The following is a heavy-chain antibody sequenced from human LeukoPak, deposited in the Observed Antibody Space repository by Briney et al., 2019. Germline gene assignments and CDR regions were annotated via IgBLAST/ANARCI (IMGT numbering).Heavy chain of an antibody. J-gene: IGHJ2*01. V-gene: IGHV4-59*01. CDR3: ARDPNWVFDL. Sequence: SETLSLTCTVSGGSISSYYWSWIRQPPGKGLEWIGYIYHSGSTNYNPSLKSRVTISVDTSKNQFSLKLSSVTAADTAVYYCARDPNWVFDLWGLGTLVTVSS. CDR2: IYHSGST. CDR1: GGSISSYY. D-gene: IGHD1-1*01.